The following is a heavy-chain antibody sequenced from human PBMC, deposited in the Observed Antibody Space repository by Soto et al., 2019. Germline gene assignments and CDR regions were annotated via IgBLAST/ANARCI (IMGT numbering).Heavy chain of an antibody. CDR1: GFSLTTSGVG. Sequence: QITLNESGPTVVKPAETLTLTCTFSGFSLTTSGVGVGWIRQSPGKAPEWLALIYWDDDKRYSASLKSRLTLTKDASKNQVVPTMASVDPADTATYYCAHRILRTVFGLVTTTAIYFDFWGQGTPVVVSS. J-gene: IGHJ4*02. CDR2: IYWDDDK. V-gene: IGHV2-5*02. CDR3: AHRILRTVFGLVTTTAIYFDF. D-gene: IGHD3-3*01.